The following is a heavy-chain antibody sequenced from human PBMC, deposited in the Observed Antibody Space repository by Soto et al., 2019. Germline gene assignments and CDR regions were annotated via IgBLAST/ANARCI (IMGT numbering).Heavy chain of an antibody. CDR2: IDDDGDSI. CDR3: GRGLGHRPTRGIDFQYGMDV. Sequence: PGGSLRLSCVASGFTFSHYWMHWVRQVPGKGLEWLSRIDDDGDSISYVDSVKGRFAISRDNEKNTLFLEMNTLRDEDTAVYYCGRGLGHRPTRGIDFQYGMDVWGRGTTVTVSS. J-gene: IGHJ6*02. CDR1: GFTFSHYW. D-gene: IGHD2-2*01. V-gene: IGHV3-74*01.